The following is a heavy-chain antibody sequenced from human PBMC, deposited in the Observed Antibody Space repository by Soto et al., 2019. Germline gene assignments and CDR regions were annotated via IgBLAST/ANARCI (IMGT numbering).Heavy chain of an antibody. V-gene: IGHV1-18*04. CDR3: ARHPRSGYYDFWSGYFYYYYGMDV. D-gene: IGHD3-3*01. Sequence: ASVKVSCKASGYTFTSYGISWVRQAPGQGLEWVGWISAYNGNTNYAQKLQGRVTMTTDTSTSTAYMELRSLRSDDTAVYYCARHPRSGYYDFWSGYFYYYYGMDVWGQGTTVTVSS. J-gene: IGHJ6*02. CDR2: ISAYNGNT. CDR1: GYTFTSYG.